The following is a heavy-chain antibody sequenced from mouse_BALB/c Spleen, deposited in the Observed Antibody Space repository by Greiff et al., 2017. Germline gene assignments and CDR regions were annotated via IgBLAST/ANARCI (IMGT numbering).Heavy chain of an antibody. D-gene: IGHD1-2*01. J-gene: IGHJ3*01. Sequence: EVMLVESGGDLVKPGGSLKLSCAASGFTFSSYGMSWVRQTPDKRLEWVATISSGGSYTYYPDSVKGRFTISRDNAKNTLYLQMSSLKSEDTAMYYCARLGNYYGLFAYWGQGTLVTVSA. V-gene: IGHV5-6*01. CDR1: GFTFSSYG. CDR2: ISSGGSYT. CDR3: ARLGNYYGLFAY.